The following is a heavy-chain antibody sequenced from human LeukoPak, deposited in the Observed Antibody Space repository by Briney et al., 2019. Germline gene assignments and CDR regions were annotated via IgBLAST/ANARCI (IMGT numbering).Heavy chain of an antibody. V-gene: IGHV3-30*02. D-gene: IGHD6-13*01. J-gene: IGHJ6*03. Sequence: PGGSLRLSCAASGFTFNNYGMHWVRQAPGKGLEWLAFIRYDGSNTYYADSVKGRFTVSRGDSKNTLYLQMNSLRGDDTAVYYCARDTPRRSSWYGYYYYYMDVWGKGTTVTISS. CDR1: GFTFNNYG. CDR2: IRYDGSNT. CDR3: ARDTPRRSSWYGYYYYYMDV.